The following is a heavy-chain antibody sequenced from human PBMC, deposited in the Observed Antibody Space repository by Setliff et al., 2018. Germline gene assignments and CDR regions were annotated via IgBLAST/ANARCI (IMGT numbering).Heavy chain of an antibody. Sequence: ETLSLTCNVSGGSVSSTSHYWSWVRQPPGKGLEWVSTISDSLSTTYYTDSVRGRFTISRDDSKNTLHLQMNNLKSEDSALYYCVKDVPRTSPSWDNFYYAMDVWGQGTSVTVSS. V-gene: IGHV3-23*01. CDR2: ISDSLSTT. CDR3: VKDVPRTSPSWDNFYYAMDV. J-gene: IGHJ6*02. D-gene: IGHD2-2*01. CDR1: GGSVSSTSHY.